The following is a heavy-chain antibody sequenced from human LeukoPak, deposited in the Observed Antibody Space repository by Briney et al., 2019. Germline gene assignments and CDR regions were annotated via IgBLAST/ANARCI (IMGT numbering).Heavy chain of an antibody. D-gene: IGHD5-18*01. V-gene: IGHV1-46*03. Sequence: ASVKVSCKASGYTFTSYYTHWVRQAPGQGLEWMGIINPSGGGTTYAQKFQGRVTMTRDTSTSTVYMELSSLRSEDTAVYYCARNTLDTAMGAAVDYWGQGTLVTVSS. CDR2: INPSGGGT. CDR3: ARNTLDTAMGAAVDY. J-gene: IGHJ4*02. CDR1: GYTFTSYY.